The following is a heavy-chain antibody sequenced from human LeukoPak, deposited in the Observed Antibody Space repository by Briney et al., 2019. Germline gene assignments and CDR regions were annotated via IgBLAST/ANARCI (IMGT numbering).Heavy chain of an antibody. D-gene: IGHD3-16*01. V-gene: IGHV3-53*01. CDR3: ARGTVWRLGSYGLDV. J-gene: IGHJ6*02. Sequence: PGGSLRLSCVASGFTVSSKYMSWVRQAPGKGPEWVSVIYSGGSTYYGESVKGRFIISRDNSKNTVYLQMNALRAEDSAVYYCARGTVWRLGSYGLDVWGQGTTVTVSS. CDR2: IYSGGST. CDR1: GFTVSSKY.